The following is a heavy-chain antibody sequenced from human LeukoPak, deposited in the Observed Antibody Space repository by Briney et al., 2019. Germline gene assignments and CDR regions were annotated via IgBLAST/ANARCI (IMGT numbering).Heavy chain of an antibody. CDR3: ATDDVTTGTKTALGY. D-gene: IGHD1-1*01. CDR2: IVVGSGNT. Sequence: SVKVSCKASGFTFTSSAVQWVRQARGQGLEWIGWIVVGSGNTNYAQKFQERVTINRDMSTSTAYMELSSLRSEDTAVYYCATDDVTTGTKTALGYWGQGTLGTVSS. J-gene: IGHJ4*02. V-gene: IGHV1-58*01. CDR1: GFTFTSSA.